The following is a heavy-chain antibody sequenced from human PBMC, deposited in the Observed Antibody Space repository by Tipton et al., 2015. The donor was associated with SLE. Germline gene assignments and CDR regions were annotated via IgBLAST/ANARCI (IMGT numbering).Heavy chain of an antibody. CDR1: GFTFGDYA. J-gene: IGHJ6*02. CDR3: TRDPELWFRSGYYYGMDV. D-gene: IGHD3-10*01. V-gene: IGHV3-49*04. Sequence: SLRLSCTASGFTFGDYAMSWVRQAPGKGLEWVGFIRSKAYGGTTEYAASVKGRFTISRDDSKSIAYLQMNSLKTEDTAVYYCTRDPELWFRSGYYYGMDVWGQGTTVTVSS. CDR2: IRSKAYGGTT.